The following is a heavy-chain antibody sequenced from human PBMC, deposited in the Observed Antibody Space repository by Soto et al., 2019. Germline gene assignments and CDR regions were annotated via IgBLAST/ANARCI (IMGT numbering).Heavy chain of an antibody. Sequence: EVQLLESGGGLVQPGGSLRLSCAASGFTFSSYAMSWVRQAPGKGLELVSAISGSGGSTYYADSVKGRFTISRDNSKNTLYLQMNSLRAEDTAVYYCAKDRYGDSYYYYGMDVWGQGTTVTVSS. V-gene: IGHV3-23*01. D-gene: IGHD4-17*01. CDR2: ISGSGGST. J-gene: IGHJ6*02. CDR1: GFTFSSYA. CDR3: AKDRYGDSYYYYGMDV.